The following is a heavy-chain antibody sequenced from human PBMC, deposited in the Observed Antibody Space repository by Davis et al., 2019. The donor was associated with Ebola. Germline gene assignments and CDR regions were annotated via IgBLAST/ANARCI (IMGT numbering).Heavy chain of an antibody. V-gene: IGHV1-58*01. CDR3: AAEGGGLRFLEWSKFDP. CDR1: GFTFTSSA. CDR2: IVVGSGNT. J-gene: IGHJ5*02. D-gene: IGHD3-3*01. Sequence: SVKVSCKASGFTFTSSAVQWVRQARGQRLAWIGWIVVGSGNTNYAQKFQERVTITRDMSTSTAYMELSSLGSEDTAVYYCAAEGGGLRFLEWSKFDPWGRGTLVTVSS.